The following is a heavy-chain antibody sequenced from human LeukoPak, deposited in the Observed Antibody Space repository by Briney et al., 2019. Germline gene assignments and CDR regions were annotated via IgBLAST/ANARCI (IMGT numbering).Heavy chain of an antibody. CDR3: ARGRVSSSTWYSTHYYFFYMDF. D-gene: IGHD4-11*01. CDR1: DDSITMYY. Sequence: SETLSLTCTVSDDSITMYYWTWIRQPPGKGLEWIGYVDHTGSTRFNPSLHGRVSISRDTSKNFFSLRLRSVTAADTAVYFCARGRVSSSTWYSTHYYFFYMDFWGKGTTVTVSS. V-gene: IGHV4-59*01. J-gene: IGHJ6*03. CDR2: VDHTGST.